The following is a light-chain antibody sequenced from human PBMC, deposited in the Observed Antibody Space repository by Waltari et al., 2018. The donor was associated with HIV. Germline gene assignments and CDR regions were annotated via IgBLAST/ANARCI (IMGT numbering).Light chain of an antibody. CDR2: DDT. V-gene: IGLV3-21*04. J-gene: IGLJ2*01. CDR1: NIGSMT. CDR3: QVWVSSLTVAVI. Sequence: SYALTQPPSVSVAPGKTARITCGGNNIGSMTVHWYQQKPGQAPVLVICDDTDRPSGIPERFSGSNSGDTATLTISRVEVGDEADYYCQVWVSSLTVAVIFGGGTKLTVL.